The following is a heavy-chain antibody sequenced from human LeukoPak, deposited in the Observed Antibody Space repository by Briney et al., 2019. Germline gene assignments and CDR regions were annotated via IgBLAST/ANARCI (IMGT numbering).Heavy chain of an antibody. CDR3: ARTEGRAGYYFDY. CDR1: GGSISSYY. J-gene: IGHJ4*02. V-gene: IGHV4-59*08. CDR2: IYYSGST. D-gene: IGHD6-13*01. Sequence: SETLSLTCTVSGGSISSYYWSWIRQPPGKGLEWIGYIYYSGSTNYNPSLKSRVTISVDTSKNQSSLKLSSVTAADTAVYYCARTEGRAGYYFDYWGQGTLVTVSS.